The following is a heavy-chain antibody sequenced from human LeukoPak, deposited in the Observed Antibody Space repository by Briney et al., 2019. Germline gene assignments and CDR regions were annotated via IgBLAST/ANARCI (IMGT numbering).Heavy chain of an antibody. CDR2: MCYSGST. CDR1: GDSISSYC. CDR3: ARRVVESAVITERNWFDP. V-gene: IGHV4-59*08. Sequence: SETLSLTCTVAGDSISSYCWSWVRQPPGKGLEWIGSMCYSGSTNYNASLKSRVTISIDTSKHQFSLKLRSLTAADTAVYYCARRVVESAVITERNWFDPWGRGTLVTVSS. D-gene: IGHD4-11*01. J-gene: IGHJ5*02.